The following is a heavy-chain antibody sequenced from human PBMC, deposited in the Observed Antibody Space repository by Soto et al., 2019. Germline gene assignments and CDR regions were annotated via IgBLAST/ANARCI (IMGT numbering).Heavy chain of an antibody. D-gene: IGHD5-12*01. CDR1: GFTFSSYA. CDR3: VKDNSLGGYERYYYYYGMDV. V-gene: IGHV3-64D*08. CDR2: ISSNGGST. Sequence: PGGSLRLSCSASGFTFSSYAMHWVRQAPGKGLEYVSAISSNGGSTYYADSVKGRFTISRDNSKNTLYLQMSSLRAEDTAVYYCVKDNSLGGYERYYYYYGMDVWGQGTTVTVSS. J-gene: IGHJ6*02.